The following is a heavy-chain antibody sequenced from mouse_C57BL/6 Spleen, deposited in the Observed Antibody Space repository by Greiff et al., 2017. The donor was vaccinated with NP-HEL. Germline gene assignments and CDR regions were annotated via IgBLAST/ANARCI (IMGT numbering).Heavy chain of an antibody. CDR3: ARERDDGYFYWYFDV. V-gene: IGHV3-5*01. Sequence: EVQRVESGPGLVKPSQTVILTCTVTGISITTGNYRWSWIRPFPGNKLEWIGYIYYSGTITYNPSLTSRTAITRDTAKNQFFLEMNSLTAEDTATYYCARERDDGYFYWYFDVWGTGTTVTVSS. CDR2: IYYSGTI. J-gene: IGHJ1*03. D-gene: IGHD2-3*01. CDR1: GISITTGNYR.